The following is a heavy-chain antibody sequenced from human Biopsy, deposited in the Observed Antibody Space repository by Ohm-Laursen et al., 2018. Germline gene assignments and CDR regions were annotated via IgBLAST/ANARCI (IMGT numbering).Heavy chain of an antibody. V-gene: IGHV3-21*01. Sequence: SLRLSCAASGFIFSTYTMNWVRQAPGEGLEWVSSISSRSSDIYYADSVKGRFTISRDNAKDSLFLHMNSLRAEDTAVYHCARDPGQDGAIDFWGQGTLVTVSS. CDR3: ARDPGQDGAIDF. D-gene: IGHD4/OR15-4a*01. CDR1: GFIFSTYT. J-gene: IGHJ4*02. CDR2: ISSRSSDI.